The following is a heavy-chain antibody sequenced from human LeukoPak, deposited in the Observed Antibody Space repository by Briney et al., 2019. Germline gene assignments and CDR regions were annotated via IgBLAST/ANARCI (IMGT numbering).Heavy chain of an antibody. J-gene: IGHJ4*02. CDR3: TRLRNLWGVDY. CDR1: GGSISSYY. CDR2: IYHSGSI. V-gene: IGHV4-59*01. Sequence: PSETLSLTCTVSGGSISSYYWSWIRQPPGKGLEWIGCIYHSGSINYNPSLKSRVTISVDTSKNQFSLKLSSVTAADTAVYFCTRLRNLWGVDYWGQGTLVTVSS. D-gene: IGHD3-16*01.